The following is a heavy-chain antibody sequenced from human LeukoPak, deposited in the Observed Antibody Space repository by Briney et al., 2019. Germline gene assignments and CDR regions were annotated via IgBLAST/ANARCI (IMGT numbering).Heavy chain of an antibody. CDR3: VKSRGVTTPYYFDY. CDR1: LFSFSDFS. V-gene: IGHV3-11*01. Sequence: GGSLRLSCAASLFSFSDFSMAWIRQAPGKGLEWVSYISRDSTTMYSADSVKGRFTISRDNAKNSLYLQMNSLRAEDTAFYYCVKSRGVTTPYYFDYWGQGTLVTVSS. CDR2: ISRDSTTM. J-gene: IGHJ4*02. D-gene: IGHD3-10*01.